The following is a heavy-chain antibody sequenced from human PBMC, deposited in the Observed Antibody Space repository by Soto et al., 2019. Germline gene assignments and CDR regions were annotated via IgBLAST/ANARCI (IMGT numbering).Heavy chain of an antibody. D-gene: IGHD4-4*01. CDR1: GYTFTGCY. Sequence: ASVKVSCKASGYTFTGCYMHWVRQAPGQGLEWMGWINPNSGGTNYAQKFQGRVTMTRDTSISTAYMELSRLRSDDTAVYYCARGDLYSNYLYNWFDPWGQGTLVTVS. CDR2: INPNSGGT. CDR3: ARGDLYSNYLYNWFDP. J-gene: IGHJ5*02. V-gene: IGHV1-2*02.